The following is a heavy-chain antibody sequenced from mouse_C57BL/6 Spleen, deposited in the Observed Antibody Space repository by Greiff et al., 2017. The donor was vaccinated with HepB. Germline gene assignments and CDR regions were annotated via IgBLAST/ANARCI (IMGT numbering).Heavy chain of an antibody. Sequence: QVQLQQPGAELVKPGASVKLSCTASGYTFTSYWMHWVKQRPGQGLEWIGMIHPNSGSTNYNEKFKSKATLTVDKSSSTTYMQLSSLTSEDSAVYYCARYGAGFDYWGQGTTLTVSS. CDR3: ARYGAGFDY. V-gene: IGHV1-64*01. CDR1: GYTFTSYW. D-gene: IGHD1-1*02. CDR2: IHPNSGST. J-gene: IGHJ2*01.